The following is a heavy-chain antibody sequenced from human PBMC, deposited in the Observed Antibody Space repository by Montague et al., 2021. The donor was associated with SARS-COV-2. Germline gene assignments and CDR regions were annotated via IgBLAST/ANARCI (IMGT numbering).Heavy chain of an antibody. J-gene: IGHJ4*01. CDR2: ISSSGST. D-gene: IGHD2-15*01. CDR1: GDSFTYIY. CDR3: ARKVVLADCFDV. V-gene: IGHV4-59*12. Sequence: SETLSLTCSVSGDSFTYIYWCWIRKSPGQGLEWIGYISSSGSTNTNPSSKSRFTISVDTSANQFSLKVTSVTAADTAVYYCARKVVLADCFDVWGHGTLVTVSS.